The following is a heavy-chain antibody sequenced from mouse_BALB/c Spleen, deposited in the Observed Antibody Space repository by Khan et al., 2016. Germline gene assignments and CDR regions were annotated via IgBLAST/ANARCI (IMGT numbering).Heavy chain of an antibody. Sequence: EVQLQESGPGLVKPSQSLSLTCTVTGYSITSDYAWNWIRQFPGNKLEWMGYISYSGSTSYNPSLKSRISITRDTSKNQFFLQLNSVTTEDTATYYCARGRYYGSRGYFDVWGAGTTVTVSS. J-gene: IGHJ1*01. V-gene: IGHV3-2*02. CDR2: ISYSGST. CDR1: GYSITSDYA. CDR3: ARGRYYGSRGYFDV. D-gene: IGHD1-1*01.